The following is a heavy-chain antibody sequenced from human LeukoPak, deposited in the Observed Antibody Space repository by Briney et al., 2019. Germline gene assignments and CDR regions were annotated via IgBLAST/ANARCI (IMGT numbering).Heavy chain of an antibody. CDR3: AREYSAFEI. V-gene: IGHV4-59*01. Sequence: SETLSLTCTVSGGSISSYYWSWIRQPPGKGLEWIGYIHYSGSTSYNPSLKSRITISVDTSKNQLSLILNSVTAADTAVYYCAREYSAFEIWGQGTMVTVSS. D-gene: IGHD1-1*01. CDR1: GGSISSYY. J-gene: IGHJ3*02. CDR2: IHYSGST.